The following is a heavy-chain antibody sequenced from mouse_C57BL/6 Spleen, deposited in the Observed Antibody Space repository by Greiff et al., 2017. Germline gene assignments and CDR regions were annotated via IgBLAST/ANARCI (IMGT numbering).Heavy chain of an antibody. J-gene: IGHJ1*03. CDR1: GFTFSDYG. V-gene: IGHV5-17*01. D-gene: IGHD2-5*01. Sequence: EVHLVESGGGLVKPGGSLKLSCAASGFTFSDYGMHWVRQAPEKGLEWVAYISSGSSTIYYADTVKGRFTISRDNAKNTLFLQMTSLRSEDTAMYYCARHSNYGYFDVWGTGTTVTVSS. CDR3: ARHSNYGYFDV. CDR2: ISSGSSTI.